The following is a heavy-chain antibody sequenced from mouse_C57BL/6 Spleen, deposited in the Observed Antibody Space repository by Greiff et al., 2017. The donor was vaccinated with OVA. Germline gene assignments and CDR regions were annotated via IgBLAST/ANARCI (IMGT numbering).Heavy chain of an antibody. Sequence: ESGPGLVKPSQSLSLTCSVTGYSITSGYYWNWIRQFPGNKLEWMGYISYDGSNNYNPSLKNRITITRDTSQNLFFLKLNSVTTEDTATYYCARDPYDSDGRAYWGQGTLVTVSA. D-gene: IGHD2-4*01. CDR1: GYSITSGYY. CDR2: ISYDGSN. CDR3: ARDPYDSDGRAY. J-gene: IGHJ3*01. V-gene: IGHV3-6*01.